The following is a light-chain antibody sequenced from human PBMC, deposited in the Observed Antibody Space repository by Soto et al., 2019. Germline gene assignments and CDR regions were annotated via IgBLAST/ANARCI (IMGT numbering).Light chain of an antibody. Sequence: EIVLTQSPGTPSLSPGERATLSCRASQSVSSSYLAWYQQKPGQAPRLLIYGASSRATGIPGRFSGSGSGTDFTLTISRLEPEDFAVYYCQQYGSSPRTFCQGTKVDIK. V-gene: IGKV3-20*01. CDR2: GAS. J-gene: IGKJ1*01. CDR1: QSVSSSY. CDR3: QQYGSSPRT.